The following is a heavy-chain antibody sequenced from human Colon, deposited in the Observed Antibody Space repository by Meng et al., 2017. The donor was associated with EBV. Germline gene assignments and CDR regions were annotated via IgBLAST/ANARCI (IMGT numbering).Heavy chain of an antibody. CDR1: GGSISSGDYY. CDR3: ARNYYFDY. CDR2: IYYTGST. Sequence: QVRVQVSGPGLVNPSQTCFVSCSFSGGSISSGDYYSSWIRQPRGKGLEWSGYIYYTGSTYYNPSLTSGVTKSMDTSKIQFSLRLSSVIAADTAVYYCARNYYFDYWGQGTLVTVSS. V-gene: IGHV4-30-4*01. J-gene: IGHJ4*02.